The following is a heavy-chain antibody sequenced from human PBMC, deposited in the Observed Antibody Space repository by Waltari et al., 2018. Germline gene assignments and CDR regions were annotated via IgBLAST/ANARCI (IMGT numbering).Heavy chain of an antibody. CDR2: IWYDGSNK. Sequence: QVQLVESGGGVVQPGRSLRLSCAASGFTFSSYGMHWVRQAPGKGLEWVAVIWYDGSNKYYADSVKGRFTISRDNSKNTLYLQMNSLRAEDTAVYYCARGGMQLVREGYYFDYWGQGTLVTVSS. J-gene: IGHJ4*02. CDR3: ARGGMQLVREGYYFDY. D-gene: IGHD6-6*01. CDR1: GFTFSSYG. V-gene: IGHV3-33*01.